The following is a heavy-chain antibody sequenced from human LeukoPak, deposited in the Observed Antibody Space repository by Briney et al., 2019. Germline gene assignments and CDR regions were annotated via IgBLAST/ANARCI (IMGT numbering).Heavy chain of an antibody. CDR3: ARGFYSSSSSPDY. J-gene: IGHJ4*02. V-gene: IGHV3-7*01. D-gene: IGHD6-6*01. CDR2: IKQDGSEK. Sequence: PGGSLRLSCVASGFTLSSYWMSWVRQAPGKGLEWVANIKQDGSEKYYVDSVKGRFTISRDNAKNSLYLQMNSLRAEDTAVYYCARGFYSSSSSPDYWGQGTLVTVSS. CDR1: GFTLSSYW.